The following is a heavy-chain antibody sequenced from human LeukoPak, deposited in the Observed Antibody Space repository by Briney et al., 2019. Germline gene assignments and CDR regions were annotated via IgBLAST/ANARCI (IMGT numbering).Heavy chain of an antibody. D-gene: IGHD3-22*01. V-gene: IGHV3-23*01. CDR1: GFTFSSYG. CDR3: AKRGSGYNPFDY. J-gene: IGHJ4*02. CDR2: ISGSGGST. Sequence: PGGSLRLSCAASGFTFSSYGMSWVRQAPGKGLEWVSAISGSGGSTYYADSVKGRFTISRDNSKYTLYLQMNSLRAEDTAVYYCAKRGSGYNPFDYWGQGTLVTVSS.